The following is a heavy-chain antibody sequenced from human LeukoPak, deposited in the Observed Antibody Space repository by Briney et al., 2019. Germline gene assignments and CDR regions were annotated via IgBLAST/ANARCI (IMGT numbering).Heavy chain of an antibody. J-gene: IGHJ4*02. V-gene: IGHV4-59*01. D-gene: IGHD3-22*01. CDR1: GGSINSYY. Sequence: SETLSLTCTVSGGSINSYYWSWIRQPPGKGLEWIGYVYYSGSTNYNPSLKSRVTISVDTSKNQFSLKLSSVTAADTAVYYCARELYDSSGLYYFDYWGQGTLVTVSS. CDR3: ARELYDSSGLYYFDY. CDR2: VYYSGST.